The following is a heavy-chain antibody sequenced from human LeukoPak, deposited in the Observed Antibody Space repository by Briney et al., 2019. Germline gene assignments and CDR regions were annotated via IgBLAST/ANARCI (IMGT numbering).Heavy chain of an antibody. CDR3: ASGEQLVLFDY. J-gene: IGHJ4*02. Sequence: GASVKVSCKASGGTFNNYAIRWVRQAPGQGLEWMEGIIPIFGTANYAQKFQGRVTITADESTSTAYMELSSLRSDDTAVYYCASGEQLVLFDYWGQGTLVTVSS. V-gene: IGHV1-69*13. CDR1: GGTFNNYA. D-gene: IGHD6-6*01. CDR2: IIPIFGTA.